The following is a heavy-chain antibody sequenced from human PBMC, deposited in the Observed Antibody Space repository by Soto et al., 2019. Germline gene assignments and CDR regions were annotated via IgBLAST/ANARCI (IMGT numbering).Heavy chain of an antibody. CDR1: GGNFTNYG. CDR3: ARAHATSWYNWFDP. J-gene: IGHJ5*02. CDR2: IIPLFGTT. D-gene: IGHD4-17*01. V-gene: IGHV1-69*13. Sequence: SVKVSCKAFGGNFTNYGISWVRQAPGQGLEWMGGIIPLFGTTSYAQKFRGRVTVTADESTSTVYMELNSLRSEDTAIYYCARAHATSWYNWFDPWGKGTLGTVSS.